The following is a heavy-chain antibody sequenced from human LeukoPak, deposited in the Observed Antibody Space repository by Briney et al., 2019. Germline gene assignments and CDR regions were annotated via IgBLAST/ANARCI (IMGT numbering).Heavy chain of an antibody. D-gene: IGHD3-22*01. CDR1: GGTFSSYA. CDR3: AGQPYYYDSSGYYPKSEKCYFDY. CDR2: IIPIFGTA. J-gene: IGHJ4*02. Sequence: SVKVSCKASGGTFSSYAISWVRQAPGQGLEWMGRIIPIFGTANYAQKFQGRVTITTDEPTSTAYMELSSLRSEDTAVYYCAGQPYYYDSSGYYPKSEKCYFDYWGQGTLVTVFS. V-gene: IGHV1-69*05.